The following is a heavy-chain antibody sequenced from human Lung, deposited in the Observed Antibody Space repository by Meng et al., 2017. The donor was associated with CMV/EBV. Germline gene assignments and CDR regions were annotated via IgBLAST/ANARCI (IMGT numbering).Heavy chain of an antibody. J-gene: IGHJ4*02. D-gene: IGHD6-19*01. CDR2: IKQDGSEK. CDR3: ARAGRSSGRIDY. V-gene: IGHV3-7*01. Sequence: LSLTCAASGFTFSSYWMSWVRQAPGKGLEWVANIKQDGSEKYYVDSVKGRFTISRDNAKNSLYLQMNSLRAEDTAVYYCARAGRSSGRIDYWGQGTLVTVSS. CDR1: GFTFSSYW.